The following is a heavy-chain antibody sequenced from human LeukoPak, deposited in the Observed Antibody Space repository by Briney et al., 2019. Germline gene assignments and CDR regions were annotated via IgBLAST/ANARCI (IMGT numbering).Heavy chain of an antibody. Sequence: PGGSLRLSCAASGFTFSSYGMHWVRQAPGKGLEWVAVIWYDGSNKYYADSVKGRFTISRDNSKNTLYLQMNSLRAEDTAVYYCARESDTRYYYYGMDVWGQGTTVTVSS. D-gene: IGHD2-15*01. J-gene: IGHJ6*02. CDR2: IWYDGSNK. CDR3: ARESDTRYYYYGMDV. CDR1: GFTFSSYG. V-gene: IGHV3-33*01.